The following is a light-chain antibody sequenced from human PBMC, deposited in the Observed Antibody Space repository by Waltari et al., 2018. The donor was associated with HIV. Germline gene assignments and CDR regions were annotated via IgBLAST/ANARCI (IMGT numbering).Light chain of an antibody. Sequence: DIQMTQSPYTLSASVGDRVTITCRASQSISSWLAWYQQKPGKAPKLLIYKASSLERGVPSRFSGIGSGTDFTLTISSLQADDFATYYCQQYNSYPWTFGQGTKVEIK. J-gene: IGKJ1*01. CDR3: QQYNSYPWT. CDR1: QSISSW. CDR2: KAS. V-gene: IGKV1-5*03.